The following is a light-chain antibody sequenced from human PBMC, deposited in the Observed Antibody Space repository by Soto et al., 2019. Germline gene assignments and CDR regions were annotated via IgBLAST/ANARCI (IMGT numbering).Light chain of an antibody. CDR2: SNN. CDR1: SSNIGSNT. Sequence: QSVLTQPPSASGTPGQRVTISCSGSSSNIGSNTGNWYQQLPGTAPKLLIYSNNQRPSGVPDRFSGSKSGTSASLAISGLQSEDEADYYCAAWDDSLNGRDWVFGGGTKLTVL. J-gene: IGLJ3*02. CDR3: AAWDDSLNGRDWV. V-gene: IGLV1-44*01.